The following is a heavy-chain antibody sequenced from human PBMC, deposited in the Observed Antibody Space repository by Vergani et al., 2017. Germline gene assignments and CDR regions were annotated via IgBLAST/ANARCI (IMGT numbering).Heavy chain of an antibody. D-gene: IGHD3-10*01. CDR3: AKQYFVSGNYLFDY. Sequence: EVQLLESGGGLVQPGGSLRLTCAASEFTFSNYAMNWVRQAPGKGLEWVSGISGSGVSAYYTDSVKGRFTISRDNSKNMLSLRMNNLRTEDTAIYYCAKQYFVSGNYLFDYWGQGTLVTVSS. V-gene: IGHV3-23*01. J-gene: IGHJ4*02. CDR2: ISGSGVSA. CDR1: EFTFSNYA.